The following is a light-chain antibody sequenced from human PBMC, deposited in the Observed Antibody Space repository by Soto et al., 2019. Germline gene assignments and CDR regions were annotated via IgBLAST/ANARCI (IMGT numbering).Light chain of an antibody. J-gene: IGKJ5*01. CDR3: QQYNNWPTIT. Sequence: EVVMTQSPATLSVSPGEGVTLSCRASQSVSSNLAWYQQKPCQAPRLLIYGASTRATGIPARFSGSGSGTEFTLTISSLQSEDFAVYYCQQYNNWPTITFGQGTRLEIK. CDR2: GAS. V-gene: IGKV3-15*01. CDR1: QSVSSN.